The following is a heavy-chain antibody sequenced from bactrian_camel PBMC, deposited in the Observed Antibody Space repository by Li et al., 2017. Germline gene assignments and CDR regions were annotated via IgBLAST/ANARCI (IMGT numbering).Heavy chain of an antibody. D-gene: IGHD5*01. CDR3: AADWGACHLRSWWNWHLYGY. CDR1: SRTYSSNC. CDR2: IYRHGDFT. Sequence: HVQLVESGGDSVQAGGSLRLSCTSDSRTYSSNCMAWFRQVPGKEREGVAAIYRHGDFTYYGDSVRGRFTIAPDNAKTTAYLQMTSLKPEDSAMYFCAADWGACHLRSWWNWHLYGYWGQGTQVTVSS. J-gene: IGHJ4*01. V-gene: IGHV3S6*01.